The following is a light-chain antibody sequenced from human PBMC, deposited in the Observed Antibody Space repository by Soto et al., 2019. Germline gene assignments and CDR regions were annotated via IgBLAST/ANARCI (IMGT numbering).Light chain of an antibody. Sequence: QTVVTQEPSFSVSPGGTVTLTCGLSSGSVSSSYYPSWYQQIPGQAPRTLIYSTNTRSPGVPDRCSGSILGNNAALTITGAQSDDESDYYCVLYMGSGISVFGGGTKVTVL. CDR3: VLYMGSGISV. CDR1: SGSVSSSYY. J-gene: IGLJ3*02. V-gene: IGLV8-61*01. CDR2: STN.